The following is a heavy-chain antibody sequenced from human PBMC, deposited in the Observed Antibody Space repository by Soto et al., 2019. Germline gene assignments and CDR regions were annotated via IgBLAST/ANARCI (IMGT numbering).Heavy chain of an antibody. CDR3: AGVRGPYCGGECYPPTPNWFDP. CDR1: GGSISSGGYS. J-gene: IGHJ5*02. V-gene: IGHV4-30-2*01. Sequence: SETLSLTCAVSGGSISSGGYSWSWIRQPPGKGLEWIGYIYHSGSTYYNPSLKSRVTISVDRSKNQFSLKLSSVTAADPAVYYCAGVRGPYCGGECYPPTPNWFDPWGQGTLVTVSS. D-gene: IGHD2-21*01. CDR2: IYHSGST.